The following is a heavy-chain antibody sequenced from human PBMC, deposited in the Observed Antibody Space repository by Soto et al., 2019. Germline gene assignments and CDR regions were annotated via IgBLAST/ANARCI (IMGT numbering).Heavy chain of an antibody. D-gene: IGHD2-15*01. CDR2: ISYTGAT. Sequence: QVHLQVSGPGQVRPSQTLSLSCSVSGGSISRGAYFWTWIRQFPGKGLEWIAYISYTGATYYNPSLKGRVTILADTSKNQFSLKLNSVTSADTAVYYCARGGPVSVSPAWQLLGYFDYWGQGTLVTVSS. CDR3: ARGGPVSVSPAWQLLGYFDY. V-gene: IGHV4-31*03. J-gene: IGHJ4*02. CDR1: GGSISRGAYF.